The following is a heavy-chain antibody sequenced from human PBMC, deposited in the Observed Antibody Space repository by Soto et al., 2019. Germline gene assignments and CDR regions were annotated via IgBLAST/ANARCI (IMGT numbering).Heavy chain of an antibody. V-gene: IGHV3-30-3*01. CDR2: ISYDGTNK. Sequence: GALRLSCAASGFSFSISPMHWVRQAPGKGPEWVALISYDGTNKFYADSVKGRFTISRDNSKSTLYLQVDSLRPEDAAVYYCARDPKTSGGQHWAFNYFDSWGQGTLVTVSS. CDR3: ARDPKTSGGQHWAFNYFDS. J-gene: IGHJ4*02. D-gene: IGHD7-27*01. CDR1: GFSFSISP.